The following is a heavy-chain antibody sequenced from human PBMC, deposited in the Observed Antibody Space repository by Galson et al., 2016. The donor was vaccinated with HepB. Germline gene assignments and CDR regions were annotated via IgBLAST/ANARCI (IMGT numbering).Heavy chain of an antibody. CDR1: GFTFSNYW. CDR3: AGGDCSSSTCYVIWFDP. CDR2: IKNDGSQK. V-gene: IGHV3-7*01. J-gene: IGHJ5*02. Sequence: SLRLSCAASGFTFSNYWMSWVRQAPGKGLEWVANIKNDGSQKYYVDSVKGRFTISRDNGKNSLYPQMGSLRAEDTAVYYCAGGDCSSSTCYVIWFDPWGQGTLVTVSS. D-gene: IGHD2-2*01.